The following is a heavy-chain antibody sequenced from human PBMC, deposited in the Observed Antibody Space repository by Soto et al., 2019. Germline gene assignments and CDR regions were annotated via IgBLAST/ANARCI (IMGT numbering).Heavy chain of an antibody. D-gene: IGHD6-19*01. CDR3: AREPASDGYSSGWEN. Sequence: GGSLRLSCVVSGFTFTSYWMSWVRQAPGKGLEWVANIKQDGSEKYYVDSVKGRFTISRDNAKNSLYLQMNSLRVEDTAVYYCAREPASDGYSSGWENWGQGTLVTVSS. J-gene: IGHJ4*02. CDR1: GFTFTSYW. CDR2: IKQDGSEK. V-gene: IGHV3-7*05.